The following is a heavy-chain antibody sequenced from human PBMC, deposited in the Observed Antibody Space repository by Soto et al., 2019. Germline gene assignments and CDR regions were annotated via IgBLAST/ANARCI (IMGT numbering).Heavy chain of an antibody. CDR2: IYYKSRWYN. D-gene: IGHD5-12*01. Sequence: SLTLSLTCAISGDTVSTNTAAWNWIRQSPSRGLEWLGRIYYKSRWYNDYSESLKSRIAIIPDTSRNQFSLQLNSVIPEDTAVYYCARDWGYDPDPTYYYGMDVWGQGTKVTVSS. J-gene: IGHJ6*02. CDR3: ARDWGYDPDPTYYYGMDV. CDR1: GDTVSTNTAA. V-gene: IGHV6-1*01.